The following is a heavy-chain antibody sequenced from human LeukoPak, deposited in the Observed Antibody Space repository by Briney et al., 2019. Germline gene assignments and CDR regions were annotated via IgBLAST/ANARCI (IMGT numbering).Heavy chain of an antibody. V-gene: IGHV4-34*01. Sequence: SETLSLTCTVSGGSISSYYWSWIRQPAGKGLEWIGEINHSGSTNYNPSLKSRVTISVDTSKNQFSLKLSSVTAADTAVYYCARARLFWSGLPFDYWGQGTLVTVSS. D-gene: IGHD3-3*01. CDR3: ARARLFWSGLPFDY. CDR1: GGSISSYY. J-gene: IGHJ4*02. CDR2: INHSGST.